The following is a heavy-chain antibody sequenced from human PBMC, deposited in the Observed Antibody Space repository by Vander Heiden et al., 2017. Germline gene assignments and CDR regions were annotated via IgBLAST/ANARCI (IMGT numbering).Heavy chain of an antibody. J-gene: IGHJ4*02. D-gene: IGHD3-10*01. CDR1: GGSISSTSSW. Sequence: QVQLQESGPGLVKPSGTLSLICAVSGGSISSTSSWWTWVRQPPGKGLEWIGEVYHSGSTNYNPSLESRVTISLDKSKNQFSLMLSSVTAADSAVYYCARGLFIRGVMLYFDYWGQGTLVTVSS. V-gene: IGHV4-4*02. CDR3: ARGLFIRGVMLYFDY. CDR2: VYHSGST.